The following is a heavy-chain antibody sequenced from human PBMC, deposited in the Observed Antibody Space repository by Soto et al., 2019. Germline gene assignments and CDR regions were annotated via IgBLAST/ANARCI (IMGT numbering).Heavy chain of an antibody. CDR1: GGSISSGGYY. J-gene: IGHJ5*02. D-gene: IGHD3-3*01. CDR2: IYYSGST. V-gene: IGHV4-31*01. Sequence: QVQLQESGPGLVKPSQTLSLTCTVSGGSISSGGYYWSWIRQHPGKGLEWIGYIYYSGSTYYNPSLKSLVTISVDTSKNQFSLKLSSVTAADTAVYYCARRLRFLEWLDSDNWFDPWGQGTLVTVSS. CDR3: ARRLRFLEWLDSDNWFDP.